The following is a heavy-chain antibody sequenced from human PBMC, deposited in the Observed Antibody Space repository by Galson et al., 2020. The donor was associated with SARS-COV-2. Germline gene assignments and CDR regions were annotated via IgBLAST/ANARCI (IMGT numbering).Heavy chain of an antibody. V-gene: IGHV3-7*01. D-gene: IGHD3-22*01. CDR1: GFTSSSYW. Sequence: SLKISCAASGFTSSSYWMNWVRQAPGKGQEWMANIKRDGSEKNYVDSVKGRFTFSRDNARNSLYLQVSSLRAEDTALYYCAREADYYNSSGYHLVDAFDIWGQGTVVTVSS. CDR3: AREADYYNSSGYHLVDAFDI. J-gene: IGHJ3*02. CDR2: IKRDGSEK.